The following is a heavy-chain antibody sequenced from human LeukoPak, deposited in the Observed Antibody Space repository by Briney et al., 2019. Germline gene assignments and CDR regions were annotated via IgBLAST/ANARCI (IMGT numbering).Heavy chain of an antibody. D-gene: IGHD6-19*01. J-gene: IGHJ4*02. CDR3: ARRHSSGWFYY. CDR2: IYRSGST. V-gene: IGHV4-38-2*02. Sequence: SETLSLTCTVSGYSISNGYFWDWIRQPPGRGLEWIGNIYRSGSTSYNPSLKSRVTISVDTSKNQFSLKVNSVTAADTAVYYCARRHSSGWFYYWGQGTLVTVSS. CDR1: GYSISNGYF.